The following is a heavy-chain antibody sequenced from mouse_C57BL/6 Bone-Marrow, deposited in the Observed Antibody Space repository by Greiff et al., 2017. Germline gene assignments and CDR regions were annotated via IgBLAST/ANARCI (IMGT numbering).Heavy chain of an antibody. CDR1: GYTFTSYW. V-gene: IGHV1-64*01. D-gene: IGHD1-1*02. CDR3: ASLGGYYFDY. CDR2: IHPNSGST. Sequence: VQLQQPGAELVKPGASVKLSCKASGYTFTSYWMHWVKQRPGQGLEWIGMIHPNSGSTNYNEKFKSKATLTVDKSSSTAYMQLSSLTSEDAAVYYGASLGGYYFDYWGQGTTLTVSS. J-gene: IGHJ2*01.